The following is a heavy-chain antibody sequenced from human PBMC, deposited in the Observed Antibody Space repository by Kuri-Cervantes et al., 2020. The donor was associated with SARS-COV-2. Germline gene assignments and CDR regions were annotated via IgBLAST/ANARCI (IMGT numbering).Heavy chain of an antibody. V-gene: IGHV1-46*01. CDR2: INPSGGST. CDR1: GYTFTSYG. CDR3: ARSSSWYEGWFDP. J-gene: IGHJ5*02. D-gene: IGHD6-13*01. Sequence: ASVKVSCKASGYTFTSYGISWVRQAPGQGLEWMGIINPSGGSTSYAQKFQGRVTMTRDTSISTAYMELSRLRSDDTAVYYCARSSSWYEGWFDPWGQGTLVTVSS.